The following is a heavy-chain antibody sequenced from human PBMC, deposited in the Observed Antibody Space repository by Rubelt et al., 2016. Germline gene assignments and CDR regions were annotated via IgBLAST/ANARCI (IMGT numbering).Heavy chain of an antibody. CDR1: GGSFSGYY. Sequence: QVQLQQWGAGLLKPSETLSLTCAVYGGSFSGYYWSWIRQPPGKGLEWIGEINHSGSTNYNPSLKSRVTISVDTSKNQFSLKLSSVTAADTAVYYCARRVYSSSWFDYWGQGTLVTVSS. CDR3: ARRVYSSSWFDY. CDR2: INHSGST. J-gene: IGHJ4*02. V-gene: IGHV4-34*01. D-gene: IGHD6-13*01.